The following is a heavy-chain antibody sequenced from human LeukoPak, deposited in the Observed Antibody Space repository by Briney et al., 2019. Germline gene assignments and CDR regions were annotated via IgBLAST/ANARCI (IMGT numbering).Heavy chain of an antibody. Sequence: SETLSLTCAVSGVSFDDYYWSWVRQTPGKGPEWIGEINHSGYTNDSPSLKSRVTLSIDASRKQFSLNLRSVTVADTGIYYCTRMTAGHDYWGQGTLVTVSS. V-gene: IGHV4-34*01. J-gene: IGHJ4*02. D-gene: IGHD2-21*02. CDR3: TRMTAGHDY. CDR1: GVSFDDYY. CDR2: INHSGYT.